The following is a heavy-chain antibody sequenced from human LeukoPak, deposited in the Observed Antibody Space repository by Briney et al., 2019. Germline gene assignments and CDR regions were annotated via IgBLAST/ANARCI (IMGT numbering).Heavy chain of an antibody. D-gene: IGHD1-7*01. Sequence: SVKVSCKASGGTFSSYAISWVRQPPGQGLEWMGGIIPIFGTANYAQKFQGRVTITADKSTSTAYMELSSLRSEDTAVYYCARDPNWNYPTKCDYWGQGTVVTVSS. J-gene: IGHJ4*02. CDR3: ARDPNWNYPTKCDY. CDR1: GGTFSSYA. CDR2: IIPIFGTA. V-gene: IGHV1-69*06.